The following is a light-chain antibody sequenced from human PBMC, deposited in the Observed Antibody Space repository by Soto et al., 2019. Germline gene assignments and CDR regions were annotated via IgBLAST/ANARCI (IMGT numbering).Light chain of an antibody. CDR3: QQYVSSPRP. CDR1: QSVSSSY. J-gene: IGKJ1*01. Sequence: ESVLTQSPGTLSLSPGERATLSCRASQSVSSSYLAWYQQKPGQAPRLLIYGASSRATGIPDRFSGSGSGTDFTLTISRLEPEDFAVYYCQQYVSSPRPFGQGTKVEIK. V-gene: IGKV3-20*01. CDR2: GAS.